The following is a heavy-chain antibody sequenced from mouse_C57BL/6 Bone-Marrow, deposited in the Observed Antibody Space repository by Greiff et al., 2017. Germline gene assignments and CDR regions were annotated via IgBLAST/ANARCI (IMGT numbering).Heavy chain of an antibody. CDR1: GYTFTSYW. CDR3: ERGGIDGTTGDAIDY. CDR2: IDPSDSYT. V-gene: IGHV1-69*01. J-gene: IGHJ4*01. D-gene: IGHD2-3*01. Sequence: QVQLQQPGAELVMPGASVKLSCKASGYTFTSYWMHWVKQRPGQGLEWIGEIDPSDSYTNYNQKFKGKSTLTVDKSSSTACMQLSSLTSEDSAVSYCERGGIDGTTGDAIDYWGRGKSVTVTA.